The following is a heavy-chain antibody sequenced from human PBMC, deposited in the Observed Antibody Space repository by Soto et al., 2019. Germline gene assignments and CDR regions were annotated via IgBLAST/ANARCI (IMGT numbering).Heavy chain of an antibody. CDR1: GFTFSGYA. CDR3: AKSARGSSWQTTFDY. V-gene: IGHV3-23*01. Sequence: PGGSLRLSCAASGFTFSGYAMSWVRQAPGKGLEWVSAISGSGGSTYYADSVKGRFTISRDNSKNTLYLQMNSLRAEDTSVYYCAKSARGSSWQTTFDYWGQGTLVTVSS. D-gene: IGHD2-2*01. J-gene: IGHJ4*02. CDR2: ISGSGGST.